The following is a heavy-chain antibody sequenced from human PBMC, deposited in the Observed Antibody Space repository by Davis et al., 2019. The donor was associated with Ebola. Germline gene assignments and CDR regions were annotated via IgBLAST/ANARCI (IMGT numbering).Heavy chain of an antibody. CDR2: IYPGDSDT. CDR3: ARPSGYDMFSDGMDV. J-gene: IGHJ6*02. Sequence: GESLKISCKGSGYSFTRYWNGWVRQLPGKGLEWMGTIYPGDSDTRYSPSFQGQVTISADKSISTAYLQWSSLKASDTAMYYCARPSGYDMFSDGMDVWGQGTTVTVSS. V-gene: IGHV5-51*01. D-gene: IGHD5-12*01. CDR1: GYSFTRYW.